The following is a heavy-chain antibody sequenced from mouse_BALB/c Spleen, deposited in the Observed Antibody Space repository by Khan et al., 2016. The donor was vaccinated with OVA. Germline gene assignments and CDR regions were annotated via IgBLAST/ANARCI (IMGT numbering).Heavy chain of an antibody. V-gene: IGHV5-6*01. CDR1: GFTFSSYS. J-gene: IGHJ3*01. CDR3: AGLFTGSFGY. CDR2: ISSGGDYT. D-gene: IGHD4-1*01. Sequence: EVELVESGGDLVKPGGSLKLSCAASGFTFSSYSMPWVRQTPDKRLEWVASISSGGDYTYYPDSVKGRFTIPRHNAKNTLYLQMSHLKSEETAMYYWAGLFTGSFGYWGQGTLVTGSA.